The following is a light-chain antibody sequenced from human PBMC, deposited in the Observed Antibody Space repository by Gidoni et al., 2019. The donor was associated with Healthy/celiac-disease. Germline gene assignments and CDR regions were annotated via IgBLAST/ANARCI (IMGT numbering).Light chain of an antibody. V-gene: IGKV3-20*01. CDR1: QSVSSSY. Sequence: EIVLTQSPGPLSLSPGERATLSCRASQSVSSSYLAWYQQKPGQAPRLLIYGASSRATGIPDRFSGSGSGTDFTLTISRLEPEDFAVYYCQQYGSSVLTFGGGTKVEIK. CDR2: GAS. J-gene: IGKJ4*01. CDR3: QQYGSSVLT.